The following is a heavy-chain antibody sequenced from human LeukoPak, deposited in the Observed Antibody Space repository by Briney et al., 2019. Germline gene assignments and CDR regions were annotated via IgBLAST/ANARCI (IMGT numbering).Heavy chain of an antibody. V-gene: IGHV4-4*07. CDR2: IYTSGST. J-gene: IGHJ4*02. CDR3: ARDSGIAAASYFDY. CDR1: GGSISSYY. Sequence: PSETLSLTCTVSGGSISSYYWSWIRQPAGKGLEWIGRIYTSGSTNYNPSLKSRVTMSVDTSKNQFSLKLSSVTAADTAVYYRARDSGIAAASYFDYWGQGTLVTVSS. D-gene: IGHD6-13*01.